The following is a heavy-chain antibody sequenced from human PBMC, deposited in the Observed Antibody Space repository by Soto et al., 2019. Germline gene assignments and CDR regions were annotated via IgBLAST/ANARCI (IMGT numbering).Heavy chain of an antibody. D-gene: IGHD3-22*01. J-gene: IGHJ3*02. CDR3: ARPMYYYDSSGSSDAFDI. V-gene: IGHV1-69*13. CDR1: GGTFSSYA. CDR2: IIPIFGTA. Sequence: SVKVSCKASGGTFSSYAISWVRQAPGQGLEWMGGIIPIFGTANYAQKFQGRVTITADESTSTAYMELSSLRSEDTAVYYCARPMYYYDSSGSSDAFDIWGQGTMVTVSS.